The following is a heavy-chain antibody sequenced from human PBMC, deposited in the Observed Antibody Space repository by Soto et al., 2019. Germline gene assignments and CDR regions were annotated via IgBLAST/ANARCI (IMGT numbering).Heavy chain of an antibody. J-gene: IGHJ6*02. D-gene: IGHD3-16*01. Sequence: EVQLVESGGGLVQPGGSLRLSCAASGFTFSSYWMSWVRQAPGKGLEWVANIKQDGSEKYYVDSVKGRFTISRDNANNPPYLQRNSLRAEDTAVYYCARDAVWGGTQSIHYYYGMDVWGQGTTVTVSS. CDR3: ARDAVWGGTQSIHYYYGMDV. V-gene: IGHV3-7*05. CDR2: IKQDGSEK. CDR1: GFTFSSYW.